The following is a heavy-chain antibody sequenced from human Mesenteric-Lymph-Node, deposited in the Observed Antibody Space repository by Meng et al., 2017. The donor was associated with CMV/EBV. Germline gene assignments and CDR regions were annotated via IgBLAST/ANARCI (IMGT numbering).Heavy chain of an antibody. CDR3: ARAGQCGGDCYPWDPRTFDY. CDR1: GFTFSSYW. V-gene: IGHV3-74*01. CDR2: INSDGSST. J-gene: IGHJ4*02. D-gene: IGHD2-21*01. Sequence: GESLKISCAASGFTFSSYWMHLVRQAPGKGLVWVSRINSDGSSTSYADSVKGRLTISRDNAKNTLYLQKNSLRAEDTAVYYCARAGQCGGDCYPWDPRTFDYWGQGTLVTVSS.